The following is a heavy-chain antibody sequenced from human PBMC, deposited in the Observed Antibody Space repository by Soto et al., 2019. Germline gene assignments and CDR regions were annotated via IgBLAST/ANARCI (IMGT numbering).Heavy chain of an antibody. CDR3: ARKAGGFSYYAFDV. V-gene: IGHV3-53*02. Sequence: QLVETGGALIQPGGSLRLSCAASDFVVSSNYMTWVRQAPGKGLEWVSLIYRDGTTHYADSVKGRFTISRDDSKNTLYLQMDSLRADDTAIYYCARKAGGFSYYAFDVWGQGTPVTVSS. J-gene: IGHJ6*02. D-gene: IGHD3-3*01. CDR2: IYRDGTT. CDR1: DFVVSSNY.